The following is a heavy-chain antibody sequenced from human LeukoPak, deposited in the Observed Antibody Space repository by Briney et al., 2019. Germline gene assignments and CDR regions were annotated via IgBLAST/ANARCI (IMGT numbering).Heavy chain of an antibody. D-gene: IGHD3-3*01. V-gene: IGHV1-69*05. Sequence: SVKVSCKASGGTFSSYAISWVRQAPGQGLEWMGGVIPIFGTANYAQKFQGRVTITTDESTSTAYMELSSLRSEDTAVYYCARGHYDFWSGYYLFDYWGQGTLVTVSS. CDR1: GGTFSSYA. CDR3: ARGHYDFWSGYYLFDY. J-gene: IGHJ4*02. CDR2: VIPIFGTA.